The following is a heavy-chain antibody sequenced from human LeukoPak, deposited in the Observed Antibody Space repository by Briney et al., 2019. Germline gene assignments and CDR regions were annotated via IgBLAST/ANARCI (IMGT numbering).Heavy chain of an antibody. J-gene: IGHJ4*02. Sequence: ASVKVSCKASGGTFSSYAINWVRQATGQGLEWMGWMNPDSGNTGFAQKFQGRVTMTRNTSINAAYMELSSLRFEDTAVYYCARGKARITLIQAIDYWGQGTLVTVSS. CDR1: GGTFSSYA. D-gene: IGHD3-22*01. CDR2: MNPDSGNT. V-gene: IGHV1-8*02. CDR3: ARGKARITLIQAIDY.